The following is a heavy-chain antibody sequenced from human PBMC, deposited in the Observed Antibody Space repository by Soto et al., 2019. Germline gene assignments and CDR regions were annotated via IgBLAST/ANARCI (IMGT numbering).Heavy chain of an antibody. D-gene: IGHD3-10*01. CDR1: GFTFSSYA. J-gene: IGHJ4*02. Sequence: PGGSLRLSCAASGFTFSSYAMSWVRQAPGKGLEWVSAISGSGGSTYYADSVKGRLTISRDNSKNTLYLQMNSLRAEDTAVYYCAKEGSSLLWFGESPRHPFNFDHGGQGTLVTVSS. V-gene: IGHV3-23*01. CDR3: AKEGSSLLWFGESPRHPFNFDH. CDR2: ISGSGGST.